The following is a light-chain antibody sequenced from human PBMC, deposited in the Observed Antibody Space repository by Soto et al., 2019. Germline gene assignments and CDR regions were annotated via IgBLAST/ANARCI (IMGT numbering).Light chain of an antibody. CDR1: PSVTNY. J-gene: IGKJ5*01. Sequence: EIVLTQSPATLSLSSWARPTLSCRASPSVTNYLAWYQQKPGQAPRLLIYGAFNRATGIPASFSSSGSGTAFTLTISSLEPEDFAVYYCQQRNIWPPVTFGQGTRLEIK. CDR2: GAF. V-gene: IGKV3-11*01. CDR3: QQRNIWPPVT.